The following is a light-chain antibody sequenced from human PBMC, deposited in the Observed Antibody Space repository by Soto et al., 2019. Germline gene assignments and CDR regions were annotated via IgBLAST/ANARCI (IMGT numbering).Light chain of an antibody. CDR2: AAS. Sequence: DIQMTQSPSSLSASVGDRVTITCRASQGISSWLVWYQQKPEKAPKSLIYAASTLQSGVPSRFSGSGSGTEFTLTISNLQPEHFATYSCQQYNSHPPTFGQGVKVDIK. CDR3: QQYNSHPPT. V-gene: IGKV1D-16*01. CDR1: QGISSW. J-gene: IGKJ1*01.